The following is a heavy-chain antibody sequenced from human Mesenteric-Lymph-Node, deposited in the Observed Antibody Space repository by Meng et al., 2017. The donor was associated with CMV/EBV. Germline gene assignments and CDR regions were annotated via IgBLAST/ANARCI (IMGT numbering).Heavy chain of an antibody. CDR2: ISAYNGNT. J-gene: IGHJ6*02. CDR3: ARYWYSSSWYRYYYYGMDV. CDR1: GYTFSNYD. V-gene: IGHV1-18*01. Sequence: ASVKVSCKASGYTFSNYDITWLRQAPGQGLEWMGWISAYNGNTNYSQRFQGRVTLTTDTSTSTVYMEVRRLRYDDTAVYYCARYWYSSSWYRYYYYGMDVWGQGTTVTVSS. D-gene: IGHD6-13*01.